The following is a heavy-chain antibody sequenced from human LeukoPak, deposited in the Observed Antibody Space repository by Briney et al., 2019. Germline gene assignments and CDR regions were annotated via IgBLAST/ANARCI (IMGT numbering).Heavy chain of an antibody. Sequence: GASVTVSCKASGYTFTSYDINWVRQATGQGLEWMGWMNPNSGNTGYAQKLQGRVTMTTDTSTSTAYMELRSLRSDDTAVYYCARDRWVGYYYDSKTTTYRTGGYFDYWGQGTLVTVSS. CDR3: ARDRWVGYYYDSKTTTYRTGGYFDY. CDR1: GYTFTSYD. CDR2: MNPNSGNT. D-gene: IGHD3-22*01. J-gene: IGHJ4*02. V-gene: IGHV1-8*01.